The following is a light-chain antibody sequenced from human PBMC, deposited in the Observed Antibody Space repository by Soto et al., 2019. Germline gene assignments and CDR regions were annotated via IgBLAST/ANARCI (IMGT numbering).Light chain of an antibody. J-gene: IGKJ2*01. CDR3: QQYNSSPYT. Sequence: DIQMTQSPSTLSASVGDRVTITCRASQSISSWLAWYQQKPGKAPKLLIYKASSIESGVPSRFSGSGSETEFTLTITSLQPADFATYYCQQYNSSPYTFGQGTKLQIK. CDR1: QSISSW. CDR2: KAS. V-gene: IGKV1-5*03.